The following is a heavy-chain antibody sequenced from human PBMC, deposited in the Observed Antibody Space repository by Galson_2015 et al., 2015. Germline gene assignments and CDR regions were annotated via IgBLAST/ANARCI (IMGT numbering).Heavy chain of an antibody. Sequence: SLRLSCAASGFTFSSYTMSWVRQAPGKGLEWVSVISGSGGSTYYADSVKGRFSISRDNSKNTLYLQMNSLRAEDTAVYYCAKHTSTPWYYFDFWGRGTLVTVSS. CDR3: AKHTSTPWYYFDF. CDR1: GFTFSSYT. J-gene: IGHJ4*02. CDR2: ISGSGGST. D-gene: IGHD2-8*02. V-gene: IGHV3-23*01.